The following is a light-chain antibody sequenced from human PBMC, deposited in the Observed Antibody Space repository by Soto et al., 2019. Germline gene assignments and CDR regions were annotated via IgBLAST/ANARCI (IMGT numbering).Light chain of an antibody. V-gene: IGKV3-20*01. CDR1: QSVSSSY. J-gene: IGKJ1*01. CDR2: GAS. Sequence: DIVLTRSPGTLSLSPGERATLSCRARQSVSSSYLAWYQQKRGQAPRLLIYGASSRATAIPDRFSGSGSGTDFHLSISILETEDFAEYYFQQYGISIWTFGHGTQVEIK. CDR3: QQYGISIWT.